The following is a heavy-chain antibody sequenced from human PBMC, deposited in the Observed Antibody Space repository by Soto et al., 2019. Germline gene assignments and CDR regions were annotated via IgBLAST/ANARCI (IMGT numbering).Heavy chain of an antibody. Sequence: PGGSLRLSCAASGFTFSSYGMHWVRQAPGKGLEWVAVISYDGSNKYYADSVKGRFTISRDNSKNTLYLQMNSLRAEDTAVYYCAKESTTVTTPVLDYRGQGTLVTVSS. CDR1: GFTFSSYG. V-gene: IGHV3-30*18. D-gene: IGHD4-4*01. J-gene: IGHJ4*02. CDR2: ISYDGSNK. CDR3: AKESTTVTTPVLDY.